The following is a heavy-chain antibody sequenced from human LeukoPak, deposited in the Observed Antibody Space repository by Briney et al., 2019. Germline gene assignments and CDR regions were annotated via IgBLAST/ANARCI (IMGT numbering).Heavy chain of an antibody. CDR2: INSDGSST. J-gene: IGHJ4*02. Sequence: GGSLRLSCAASGFTFSSYWMHWVRQAPGKGLVWVSRINSDGSSTSYADSVKGRFTISRDNAKNTLYLQMNSLRAEDTAVYYCARVGTMVRGVILFDYWGQGTLVTVSS. CDR1: GFTFSSYW. CDR3: ARVGTMVRGVILFDY. V-gene: IGHV3-74*01. D-gene: IGHD3-10*01.